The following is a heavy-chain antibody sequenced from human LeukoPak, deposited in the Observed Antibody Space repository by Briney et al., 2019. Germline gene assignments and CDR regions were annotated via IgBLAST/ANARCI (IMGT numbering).Heavy chain of an antibody. J-gene: IGHJ4*01. D-gene: IGHD7-27*01. CDR3: ASRKLGNDY. V-gene: IGHV4-59*02. CDR1: GGSVSDYY. Sequence: SETPSLTYTVSGGSVSDYYWSWIRQSPGKGLEWIGYIYYTGSSSYNPSLRSRVTISADTSKNQFSLKLSSVTAADTAVYYCASRKLGNDYWGQGTLVTVSS. CDR2: IYYTGSS.